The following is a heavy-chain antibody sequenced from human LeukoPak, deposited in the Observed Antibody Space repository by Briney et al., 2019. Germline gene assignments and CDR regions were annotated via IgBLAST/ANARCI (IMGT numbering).Heavy chain of an antibody. J-gene: IGHJ4*02. CDR1: GFTFSSYA. Sequence: GGSLRLSCAASGFTFSSYAMHWVRQAPGKGLEWVTFIRYDGSNKYYADSVKGRFTISRDNSKNTLYLQMNSLRAEDTAVYYCAKSGYNRFDYWGQGTLVTVSS. CDR3: AKSGYNRFDY. CDR2: IRYDGSNK. D-gene: IGHD5-24*01. V-gene: IGHV3-30*02.